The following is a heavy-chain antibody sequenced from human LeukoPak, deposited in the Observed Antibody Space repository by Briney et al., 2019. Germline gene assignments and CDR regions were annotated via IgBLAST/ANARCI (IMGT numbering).Heavy chain of an antibody. CDR3: ASRYYSSSWYRYNWFDP. V-gene: IGHV4-30-4*08. CDR1: GGSISSGDYY. CDR2: IYDSGST. Sequence: SETLSLTCTVSGGSISSGDYYWSWLRQPPGKGREWFGYIYDSGSTYYNPSLKSRVTISVDTSKNQFSLKLSSVTAADTAVYYCASRYYSSSWYRYNWFDPWGQGTLVTVSS. J-gene: IGHJ5*02. D-gene: IGHD6-13*01.